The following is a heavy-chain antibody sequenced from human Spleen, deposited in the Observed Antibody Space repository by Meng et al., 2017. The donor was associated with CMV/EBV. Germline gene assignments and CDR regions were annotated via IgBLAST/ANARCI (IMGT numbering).Heavy chain of an antibody. CDR1: GFTFGDHA. Sequence: GESLKISCTGSGFTFGDHAMSWVRQAPGKGLEWVGFIRSKAYTGTTEYAASVKGRFIISRDDSKSIAYLQMNSLKTEDTAVYYCTRSQFSVALFYYYHMDVWGQGTTVTVSS. D-gene: IGHD2-15*01. V-gene: IGHV3-49*04. J-gene: IGHJ6*02. CDR2: IRSKAYTGTT. CDR3: TRSQFSVALFYYYHMDV.